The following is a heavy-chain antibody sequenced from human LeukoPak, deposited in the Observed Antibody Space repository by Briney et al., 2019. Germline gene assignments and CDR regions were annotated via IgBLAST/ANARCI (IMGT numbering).Heavy chain of an antibody. CDR1: GVSISSGGYY. V-gene: IGHV4-31*03. Sequence: SQTLSLTCTVSGVSISSGGYYWTWIRQHPAKGLKWLGYIYYTGATYYNPSVKSRLTLSVGTSENQFSLRLSSLTAADTAVYYCARALGYDVLTGYNRGWFFDLWGRGTLVTVSS. CDR2: IYYTGAT. CDR3: ARALGYDVLTGYNRGWFFDL. J-gene: IGHJ2*01. D-gene: IGHD3-9*01.